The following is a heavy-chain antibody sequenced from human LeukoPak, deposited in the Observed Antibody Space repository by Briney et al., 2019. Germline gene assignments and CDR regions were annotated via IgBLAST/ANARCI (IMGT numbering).Heavy chain of an antibody. CDR1: GGSINSGGYY. CDR3: ARDALDYGDYDYYYGMDV. J-gene: IGHJ6*02. Sequence: SETLSLTCTVSGGSINSGGYYWSWIRQPPGKGLEWIGYTYYSGSTNYNPSLKSRVTISVDTSKNQFSLKLSSVTAADTAVYYCARDALDYGDYDYYYGMDVWGQGTTVTVSS. V-gene: IGHV4-61*08. D-gene: IGHD4-17*01. CDR2: TYYSGST.